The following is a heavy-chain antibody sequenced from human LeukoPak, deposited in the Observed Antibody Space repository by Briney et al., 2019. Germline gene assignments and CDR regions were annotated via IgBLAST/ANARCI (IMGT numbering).Heavy chain of an antibody. V-gene: IGHV4-34*01. Sequence: SGTLSLTCAVYGGSFSGYYWSWIRQPPGKGLEWIGGINHSGSTNYNPSLKSRVTISLDTSKNQFSLKLSSVTAADTAVYYCASSQYSSSWYGAPLYYMDAWGKGTTVAVSS. J-gene: IGHJ6*03. CDR2: INHSGST. CDR1: GGSFSGYY. D-gene: IGHD6-13*01. CDR3: ASSQYSSSWYGAPLYYMDA.